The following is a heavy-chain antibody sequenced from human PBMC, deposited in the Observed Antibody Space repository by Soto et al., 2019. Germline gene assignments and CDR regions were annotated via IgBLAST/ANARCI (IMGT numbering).Heavy chain of an antibody. J-gene: IGHJ6*02. CDR3: ARDLDPTVNYYYYGMDV. V-gene: IGHV1-69*05. Sequence: SVKVSCKASGGTFSSYAISWVRQAPGQGLEWMGGIIPIFGTANYAQKFQGRVTMTTDTSTSTAYMELRSLRSDDTAVYYCARDLDPTVNYYYYGMDVWGQGTTVTVSS. D-gene: IGHD4-4*01. CDR2: IIPIFGTA. CDR1: GGTFSSYA.